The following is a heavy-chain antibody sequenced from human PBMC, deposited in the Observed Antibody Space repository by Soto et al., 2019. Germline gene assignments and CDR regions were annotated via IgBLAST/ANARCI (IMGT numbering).Heavy chain of an antibody. V-gene: IGHV1-18*01. CDR2: ISAYNGNT. Sequence: QVKLVQSGTEVKQPGASMKVSCKASGYSFAASGISWVRQAPGQGLEWMGWISAYNGNTNYDQKLKDRVTMTTDTSTSTAYLKLRNLRSDDTAVYYCARAGQYYDSSGYANWGQGTLVTVSS. J-gene: IGHJ4*02. CDR3: ARAGQYYDSSGYAN. CDR1: GYSFAASG. D-gene: IGHD3-22*01.